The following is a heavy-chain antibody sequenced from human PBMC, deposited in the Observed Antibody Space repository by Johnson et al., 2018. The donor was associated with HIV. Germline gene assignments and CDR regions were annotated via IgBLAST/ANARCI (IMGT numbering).Heavy chain of an antibody. J-gene: IGHJ3*01. Sequence: QMLLVESGGGLVKPGGSLRLSCAASGFTFSDYYMSWIRQAPGKGLAWVSYITSTGITVYYAASVKGRFTISRDNAKNSVYLQMNSLEAEDTAVYYCARAPEVRGVDAFDVWGQGTVVTVSS. CDR2: ITSTGITV. V-gene: IGHV3-11*04. CDR1: GFTFSDYY. D-gene: IGHD3-10*01. CDR3: ARAPEVRGVDAFDV.